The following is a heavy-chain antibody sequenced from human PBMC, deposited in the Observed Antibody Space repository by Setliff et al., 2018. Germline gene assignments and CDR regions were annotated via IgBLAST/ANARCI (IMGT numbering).Heavy chain of an antibody. CDR1: GYTFTGYY. D-gene: IGHD4-17*01. V-gene: IGHV1-69*10. J-gene: IGHJ4*02. Sequence: GASVKVSCKASGYTFTGYYMHWVRQAPGQGLEWMGWINPNSGIANYAQKFQGRVTITADESTSTAYMELSSLRSEDTAVYYCASGYDYGGNSEYYFDYWGQGTLVTVSS. CDR2: INPNSGIA. CDR3: ASGYDYGGNSEYYFDY.